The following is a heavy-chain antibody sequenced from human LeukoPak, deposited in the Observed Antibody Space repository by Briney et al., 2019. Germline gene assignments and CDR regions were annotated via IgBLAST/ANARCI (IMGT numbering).Heavy chain of an antibody. D-gene: IGHD6-6*01. CDR1: GGSFSGYY. CDR3: AREWVYSSSYDY. J-gene: IGHJ4*02. V-gene: IGHV4-34*01. CDR2: INHSGST. Sequence: SETLSLTCAVYGGSFSGYYWSWIRQPPGKGLEWIGEINHSGSTNYNPSLKSRVTISVDTSKNQFSLKLSSVTAADTAVYYCAREWVYSSSYDYWGQGTLVTVSS.